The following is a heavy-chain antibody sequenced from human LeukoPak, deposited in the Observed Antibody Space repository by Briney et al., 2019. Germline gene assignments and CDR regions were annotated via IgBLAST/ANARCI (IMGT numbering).Heavy chain of an antibody. Sequence: GRSLRLSCAASGFTFSSYAMHWVRQAPGKGLEWVAVISYDGSNKYYADSVKGRFTISRDNSKNTLYLQMNSLRAEDTAVYYCARAHCSSTSCYMGHFDYWGQGTLVSVCS. D-gene: IGHD2-2*02. CDR1: GFTFSSYA. J-gene: IGHJ4*02. V-gene: IGHV3-30*01. CDR3: ARAHCSSTSCYMGHFDY. CDR2: ISYDGSNK.